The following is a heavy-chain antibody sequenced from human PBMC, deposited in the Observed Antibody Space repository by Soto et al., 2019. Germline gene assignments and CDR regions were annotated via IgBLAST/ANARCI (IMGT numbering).Heavy chain of an antibody. Sequence: GEPLKIYCKGSGYSFTSYWIGWVRQMPGKGLEWMGIIYPGDSDTRYSPSFQGQVTISADKSISTAYLQWSSLKASDTAMYYCARHGSVATKGETYDYWGQGTLVTVSS. CDR2: IYPGDSDT. D-gene: IGHD5-12*01. CDR1: GYSFTSYW. J-gene: IGHJ4*02. CDR3: ARHGSVATKGETYDY. V-gene: IGHV5-51*01.